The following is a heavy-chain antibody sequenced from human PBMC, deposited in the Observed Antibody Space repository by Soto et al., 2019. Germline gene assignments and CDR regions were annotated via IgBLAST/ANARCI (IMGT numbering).Heavy chain of an antibody. J-gene: IGHJ5*02. CDR3: ASFTMITGFDP. CDR1: GFTFSSYG. CDR2: IWYDGSNK. V-gene: IGHV3-33*01. Sequence: GGSLRLSCAAPGFTFSSYGMHWVRQAPGKGLEWVAVIWYDGSNKYYADSVKGRFTISRDNSKNTLYLQMNSLRAEDTAVYYCASFTMITGFDPWGQGTLVTVSS. D-gene: IGHD3-22*01.